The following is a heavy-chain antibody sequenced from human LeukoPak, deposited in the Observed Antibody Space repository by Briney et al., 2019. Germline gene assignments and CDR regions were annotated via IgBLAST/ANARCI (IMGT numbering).Heavy chain of an antibody. V-gene: IGHV1-2*02. D-gene: IGHD1-1*01. CDR3: ARDRELEAANWFDP. J-gene: IGHJ5*02. CDR2: INPNSGGT. CDR1: GYTFTSYG. Sequence: AASVKVSCKASGYTFTSYGISWVRQAPGQGLEWMGWINPNSGGTNYAQKFQGRVTMTRDTSISTAYMELSRLRSDDTAVYYCARDRELEAANWFDPWGQGTLVTVSS.